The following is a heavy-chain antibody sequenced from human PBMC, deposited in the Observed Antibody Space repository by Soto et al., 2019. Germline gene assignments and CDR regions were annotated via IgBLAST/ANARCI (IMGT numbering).Heavy chain of an antibody. V-gene: IGHV1-69*01. CDR2: IIPIFGTA. CDR1: GGTFSSYA. D-gene: IGHD5-18*01. J-gene: IGHJ4*02. Sequence: QVQLVQSGAEVKKPGSSVKVSCKASGGTFSSYAISWVRQAPGQGLEWMGGIIPIFGTAHYAQKFQGRVTITADESTSTAYMELSSLRSEDTAVYYCARVIRVYSYGTTNYFDYWGQGTLVTVSS. CDR3: ARVIRVYSYGTTNYFDY.